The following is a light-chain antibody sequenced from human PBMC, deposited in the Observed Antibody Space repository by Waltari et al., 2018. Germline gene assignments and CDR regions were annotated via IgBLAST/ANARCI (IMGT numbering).Light chain of an antibody. J-gene: IGKJ1*01. V-gene: IGKV3-20*01. CDR3: QQYDASSPT. Sequence: EIVLTQSPGTLSLSPGERATLSCRASQSLSSSYLAWYQQKPGQAPRPLIFDASSRATGIPDRFSGSGSGTDFTLTINRLEPEDFAVYYCQQYDASSPTFGQGTKVDIK. CDR1: QSLSSSY. CDR2: DAS.